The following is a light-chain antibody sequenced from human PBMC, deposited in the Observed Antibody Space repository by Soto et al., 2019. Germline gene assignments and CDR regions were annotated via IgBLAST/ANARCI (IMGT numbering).Light chain of an antibody. V-gene: IGLV2-23*01. J-gene: IGLJ2*01. CDR3: CSYAGSSTVV. CDR1: SSDVGSYNL. Sequence: QSPLTQPACVSGSPGQSITISYTGTSSDVGSYNLVSWYQQHPGKAPKLMIYEGSKRPSGVSNRFSGSKSGNTASLTISGLQAEDEADYYCCSYAGSSTVVFGGGTKLTVL. CDR2: EGS.